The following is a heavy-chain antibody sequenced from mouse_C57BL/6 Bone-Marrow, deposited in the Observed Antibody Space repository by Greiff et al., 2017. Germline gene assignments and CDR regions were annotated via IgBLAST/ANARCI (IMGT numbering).Heavy chain of an antibody. Sequence: EVKVVESGGDLVKPGGSLKLSCAASGFTFSSYGMSWVRQTPDKRLEWVATISSGGSYTYYPDSVKGRCTISRDNAKNTLYLQMSSLKSEDTAMYYCARHGDGYPFAYWGQGTLVTVSA. CDR2: ISSGGSYT. D-gene: IGHD2-3*01. V-gene: IGHV5-6*01. CDR3: ARHGDGYPFAY. CDR1: GFTFSSYG. J-gene: IGHJ3*01.